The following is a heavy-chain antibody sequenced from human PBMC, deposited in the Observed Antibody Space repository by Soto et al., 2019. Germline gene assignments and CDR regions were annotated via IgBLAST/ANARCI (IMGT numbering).Heavy chain of an antibody. Sequence: PSETLSLTCTVSGSSISSYYWSWIRQPPGKGLEWIGYIYYSGSTNYNPSLKSRVTISVDTSKNQFSLKLSSVTAADTAVYYCARLLGYCSGGSCYRYYFDYWGQGTLVTVSS. D-gene: IGHD2-15*01. CDR3: ARLLGYCSGGSCYRYYFDY. V-gene: IGHV4-59*08. CDR2: IYYSGST. CDR1: GSSISSYY. J-gene: IGHJ4*02.